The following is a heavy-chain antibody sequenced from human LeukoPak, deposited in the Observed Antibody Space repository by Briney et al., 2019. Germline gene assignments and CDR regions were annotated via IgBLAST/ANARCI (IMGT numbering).Heavy chain of an antibody. J-gene: IGHJ2*01. CDR2: IYYSGST. V-gene: IGHV4-59*08. D-gene: IGHD3-10*01. CDR1: GGSISSYY. Sequence: PSETLSLTCTVSGGSISSYYWSWIRQPPGKGLEWIGYIYYSGSTNYNPSLKSRVTISVDTSKNQFSLKLSSVTAADTAVYYCARVLGAVRGPLGYFDLWGRGTLVTVSS. CDR3: ARVLGAVRGPLGYFDL.